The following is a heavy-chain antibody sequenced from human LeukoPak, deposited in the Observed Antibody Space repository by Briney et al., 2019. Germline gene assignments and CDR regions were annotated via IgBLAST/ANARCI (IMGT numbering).Heavy chain of an antibody. D-gene: IGHD6-19*01. V-gene: IGHV3-30*18. CDR3: AKGQAVDDY. J-gene: IGHJ4*02. CDR2: ISYDGSNK. CDR1: GFAFSTYA. Sequence: SGGSLRLSCAASGFAFSTYAMNWVRRAPGKGLEWVAVISYDGSNKYYADSVKGRFTISRDSSKNTLYLQMNSLRAEDTAVYYCAKGQAVDDYWGQGTLVTVSS.